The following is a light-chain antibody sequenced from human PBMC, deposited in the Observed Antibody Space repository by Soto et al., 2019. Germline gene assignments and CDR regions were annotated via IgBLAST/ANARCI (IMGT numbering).Light chain of an antibody. J-gene: IGLJ1*01. CDR1: SSDVGSYNL. CDR2: EVT. CDR3: CSYAGSNTFV. Sequence: SVLTQPASVSGSPGQSITISCPGTSSDVGSYNLVSWYQQHPGKAPKLIIYEVTKRPSGVSNRFSGSKSGNTASLTISGLQAEDEADYHCCSYAGSNTFVFGTGTKVTVL. V-gene: IGLV2-23*02.